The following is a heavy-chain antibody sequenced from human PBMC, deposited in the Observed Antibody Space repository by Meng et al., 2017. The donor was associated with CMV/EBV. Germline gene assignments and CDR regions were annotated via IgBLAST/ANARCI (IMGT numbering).Heavy chain of an antibody. CDR1: GFTFTSSA. CDR3: ATTGTRRYFQH. CDR2: IVVGSGNT. D-gene: IGHD3-9*01. Sequence: SVKVSCKASGFTFTSSAVQWVRQARGQRLEWIGWIVVGSGNTGYAQKFQGRVSIIRDTSISTAHMELSPLRSDDTAIYYCATTGTRRYFQHWGQGTVVTVSS. V-gene: IGHV1-58*01. J-gene: IGHJ4*02.